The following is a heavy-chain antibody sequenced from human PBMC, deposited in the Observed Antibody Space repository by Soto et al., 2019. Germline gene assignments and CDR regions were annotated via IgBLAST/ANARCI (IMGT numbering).Heavy chain of an antibody. CDR3: AKGNSWSPAIDLDS. D-gene: IGHD1-7*01. Sequence: EVLLLESGGGMVQPGGYLRLYFAASGFTFSSYAMNWVRQAPGNGLEWVSAISGSGGSTYYVYSVKGRFTIFRDSSKNTLYLEMNCLRVEDTALYYCAKGNSWSPAIDLDSWGQGTMVTVSS. V-gene: IGHV3-23*01. CDR1: GFTFSSYA. J-gene: IGHJ3*02. CDR2: ISGSGGST.